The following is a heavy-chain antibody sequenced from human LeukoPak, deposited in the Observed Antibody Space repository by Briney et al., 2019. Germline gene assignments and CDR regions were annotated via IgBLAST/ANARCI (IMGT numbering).Heavy chain of an antibody. CDR3: ARRKSTWGFNPNWFDP. V-gene: IGHV4-34*01. CDR2: INHSGST. D-gene: IGHD7-27*01. Sequence: SSETLSLTCAVYGGSFSGYYWSWIRQPPGKGLEWIGEINHSGSTNYNPSLKSRVTISVDTSKNQFSLKLSSVTAADTAVYYCARRKSTWGFNPNWFDPWGQGTLVTVSS. J-gene: IGHJ5*02. CDR1: GGSFSGYY.